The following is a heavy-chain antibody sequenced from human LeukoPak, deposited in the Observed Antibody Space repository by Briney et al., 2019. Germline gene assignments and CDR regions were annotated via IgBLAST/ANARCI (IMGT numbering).Heavy chain of an antibody. CDR2: IHYSGST. V-gene: IGHV4-4*02. CDR1: GGSISSSNW. D-gene: IGHD3-3*01. J-gene: IGHJ4*02. CDR3: ARVLTIFGVVTPYFDY. Sequence: SETLSLTCAVSGGSISSSNWWSWVRQPPGKGLEWIGFIHYSGSTTYSPSLKSRVSISVDTSKNQFSLKLSSVTAADTAIYYCARVLTIFGVVTPYFDYWGQGTLVTVSS.